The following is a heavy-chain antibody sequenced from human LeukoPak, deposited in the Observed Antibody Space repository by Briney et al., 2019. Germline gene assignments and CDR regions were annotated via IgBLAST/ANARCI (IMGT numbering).Heavy chain of an antibody. CDR3: ARETIVVVPAAHRSPYGMDV. Sequence: ASVKVSCKASGYTFTSYYMHWVRQAPGQGLEWMGIINPSGGSTSYAQKFQGRVTMTRDTSTSTVYMELSSLRSEDTAVYYCARETIVVVPAAHRSPYGMDVWGQWTTVTVSS. D-gene: IGHD2-2*01. CDR1: GYTFTSYY. J-gene: IGHJ6*02. CDR2: INPSGGST. V-gene: IGHV1-46*01.